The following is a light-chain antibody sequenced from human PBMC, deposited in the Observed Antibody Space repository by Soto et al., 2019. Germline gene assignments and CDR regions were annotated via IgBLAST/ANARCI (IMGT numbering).Light chain of an antibody. CDR3: SSYAGSNNLGV. Sequence: QSVLTQPPSASGSRGQSVTISFTGTSSDVGGYNYVSWYQQHPGKAPKLMIYEVSKRPSGVPDRFSGSKSGNTASLTVSGLQPEDEADYYCSSYAGSNNLGVFGGGTKLTVL. J-gene: IGLJ3*02. V-gene: IGLV2-8*01. CDR1: SSDVGGYNY. CDR2: EVS.